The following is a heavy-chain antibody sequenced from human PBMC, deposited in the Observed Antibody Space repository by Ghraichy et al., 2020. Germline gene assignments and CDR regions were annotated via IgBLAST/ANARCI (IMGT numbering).Heavy chain of an antibody. CDR1: GYTFTGYY. V-gene: IGHV1-2*02. CDR3: ARDPYYYDSSETNAFDI. CDR2: INPNSGGT. J-gene: IGHJ3*02. D-gene: IGHD3-22*01. Sequence: SVKVSCKASGYTFTGYYMHWVRQAPGQGLEWMGWINPNSGGTNYAQKFQGRVTMTMDTSISTAYMELSRLRSDDTAVYYCARDPYYYDSSETNAFDIWGQGTMVTVSS.